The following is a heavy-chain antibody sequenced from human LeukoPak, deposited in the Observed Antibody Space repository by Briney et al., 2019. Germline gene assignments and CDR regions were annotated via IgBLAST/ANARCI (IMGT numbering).Heavy chain of an antibody. CDR3: ARVGSAVGGGFDY. V-gene: IGHV3-7*04. J-gene: IGHJ4*02. CDR1: GLTLSNYW. CDR2: IKQDGSEK. D-gene: IGHD6-19*01. Sequence: GGSLRLSCAASGLTLSNYWMSWVRQAPGKGLEWVANIKQDGSEKYYVDSVKGRFTISRDNAKNSLYLQMNSLRAEDTAVYYCARVGSAVGGGFDYWGRGTLVTVSS.